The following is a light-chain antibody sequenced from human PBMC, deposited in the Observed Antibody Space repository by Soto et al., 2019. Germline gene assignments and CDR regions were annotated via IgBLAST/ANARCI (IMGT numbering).Light chain of an antibody. V-gene: IGKV3-11*01. Sequence: EIVLTQSPATLSLSPGERATLSCRANQSVSSYLAWYQQKPGQAPRLLIYDASDRATGIPVRFSGSGSGTDFTLTISSREPEEFAIYYCQQRTNWPPSWTFGQGTKVEIK. CDR3: QQRTNWPPSWT. CDR1: QSVSSY. CDR2: DAS. J-gene: IGKJ1*01.